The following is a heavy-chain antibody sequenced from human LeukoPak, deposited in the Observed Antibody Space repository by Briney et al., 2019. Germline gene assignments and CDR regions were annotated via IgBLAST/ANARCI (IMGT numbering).Heavy chain of an antibody. CDR1: GYTFTGYY. Sequence: GASVKVSCKASGYTFTGYYMHWVRQAPGQGLEWMGWISAYNGNTNYAQKLQGRDTMTTDTSTSTAYMELRSLRSDDTAVYYCATQAELRFLEWLYFDYWGQGTLVTVSS. CDR3: ATQAELRFLEWLYFDY. D-gene: IGHD3-3*01. V-gene: IGHV1-18*04. CDR2: ISAYNGNT. J-gene: IGHJ4*02.